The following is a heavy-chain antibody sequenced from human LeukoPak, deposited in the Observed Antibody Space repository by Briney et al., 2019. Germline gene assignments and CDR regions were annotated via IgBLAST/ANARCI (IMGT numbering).Heavy chain of an antibody. D-gene: IGHD2-2*01. Sequence: SETLSLTCTVSGGSISSYYWSWIRQPAGKGLEWIGRIYTSGSTNYNPSLKSRVTMSVDTSKNQFSLKLSSVTAADTAVYYCARHLKVVPAAIARYYYYYMDVWGKGTTVTVSS. CDR2: IYTSGST. CDR3: ARHLKVVPAAIARYYYYYMDV. V-gene: IGHV4-4*07. CDR1: GGSISSYY. J-gene: IGHJ6*03.